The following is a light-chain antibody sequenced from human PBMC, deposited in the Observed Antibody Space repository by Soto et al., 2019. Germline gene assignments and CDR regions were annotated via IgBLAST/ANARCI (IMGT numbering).Light chain of an antibody. CDR1: QSLVHSDGNTH. V-gene: IGKV2-30*02. CDR2: KVS. J-gene: IGKJ2*01. CDR3: MQGTHWPYT. Sequence: DVVMTQSPLSLPVTLGQPASISCRSSQSLVHSDGNTHLNWFQQRPGQSPRRLICKVSNRDSGVPDRVIGSASGTDFTLKISRVEAEDVGVYYCMQGTHWPYTCGQGTKLEIK.